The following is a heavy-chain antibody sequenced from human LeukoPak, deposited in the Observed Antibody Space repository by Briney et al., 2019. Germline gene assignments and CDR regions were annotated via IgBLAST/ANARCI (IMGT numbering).Heavy chain of an antibody. Sequence: GGSLRLSCAASGFTFSTYVMSWVRQTPGKGLEWVSTISNSGGSTYNADSVKGRFTISRDNSKNTLYLQMNSLRAEDTAVYFCANSYTVTTSPFDYWGQGTLVSVSS. D-gene: IGHD4-17*01. CDR3: ANSYTVTTSPFDY. J-gene: IGHJ4*02. CDR1: GFTFSTYV. V-gene: IGHV3-23*01. CDR2: ISNSGGST.